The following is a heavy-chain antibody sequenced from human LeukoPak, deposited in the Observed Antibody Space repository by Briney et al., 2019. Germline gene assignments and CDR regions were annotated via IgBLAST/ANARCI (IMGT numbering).Heavy chain of an antibody. J-gene: IGHJ6*04. D-gene: IGHD3-10*02. Sequence: GGSLRLSCAASGFTFSNYDMNWVRQAPGKGLEWISCISRSSDIIYYTDSVQGRFTISRDNAKNSLYLQMNSLRAEDTAVYYCAELGITMIGGVWGKGTTVTISS. CDR1: GFTFSNYD. CDR2: ISRSSDII. CDR3: AELGITMIGGV. V-gene: IGHV3-48*01.